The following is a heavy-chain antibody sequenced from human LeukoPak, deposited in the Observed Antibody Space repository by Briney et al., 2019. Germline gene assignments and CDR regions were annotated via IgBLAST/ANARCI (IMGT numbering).Heavy chain of an antibody. J-gene: IGHJ5*02. D-gene: IGHD1-26*01. CDR1: GGSISSGGYY. CDR3: ARRVVGQVGATEWPQFYNWFDP. CDR2: IYHSGST. Sequence: SETLSLTCTVSGGSISSGGYYWSWIRQHPGKGLEWIGEIYHSGSTNYNPSLKSRVTISVDKSKNQFSLKLSSVTAADTAVYYCARRVVGQVGATEWPQFYNWFDPWGQGTLVTVSS. V-gene: IGHV4-39*07.